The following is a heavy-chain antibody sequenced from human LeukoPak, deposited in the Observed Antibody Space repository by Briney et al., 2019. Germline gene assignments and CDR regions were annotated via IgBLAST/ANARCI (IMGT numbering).Heavy chain of an antibody. CDR3: AKCVTGWPNWFDP. Sequence: GGSLRLSCAASGFTFSNYAMSWVRQAPGKGLEWVPTIRTSGDNTYYADSVKGRFTISRDNSKNTLYLQMISLRAEDTALYYCAKCVTGWPNWFDPWGQGTLVTVSS. J-gene: IGHJ5*02. D-gene: IGHD6-19*01. CDR1: GFTFSNYA. V-gene: IGHV3-23*01. CDR2: IRTSGDNT.